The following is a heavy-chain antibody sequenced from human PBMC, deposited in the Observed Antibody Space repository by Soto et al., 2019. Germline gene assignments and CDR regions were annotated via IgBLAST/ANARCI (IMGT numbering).Heavy chain of an antibody. Sequence: SETLSLTCAVSGGSISSGGYSWSWIRQPPGKGLEWIGYIYHSGSTYYNPSLKSRVTMSVDRSKNQFSLKLSSVTAADTAVYYCAAGGGLPRYYWGRGTLVTVSS. V-gene: IGHV4-30-2*01. D-gene: IGHD5-12*01. CDR3: AAGGGLPRYY. CDR2: IYHSGST. CDR1: GGSISSGGYS. J-gene: IGHJ4*02.